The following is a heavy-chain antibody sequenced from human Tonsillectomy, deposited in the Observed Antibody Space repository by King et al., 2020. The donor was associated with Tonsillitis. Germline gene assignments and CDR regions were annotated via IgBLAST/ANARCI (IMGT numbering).Heavy chain of an antibody. J-gene: IGHJ6*02. CDR2: MNPNSGST. CDR3: ARVPSYTTYYYYGGMDV. Sequence: VQLVQSGAEVRKPGASVKVSCKASGYTFTSYDINWVRQATGQGLEWMGCMNPNSGSTGYAQKFQGRVTMTRNSSISTAYLYLSSLRSEDTAVYYCARVPSYTTYYYYGGMDVWGQGTTVTVSS. D-gene: IGHD2-2*02. V-gene: IGHV1-8*01. CDR1: GYTFTSYD.